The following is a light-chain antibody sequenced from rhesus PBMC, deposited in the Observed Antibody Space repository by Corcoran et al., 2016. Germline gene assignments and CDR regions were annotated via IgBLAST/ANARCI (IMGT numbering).Light chain of an antibody. CDR1: QSISNW. Sequence: DIQMTQSPPSLSASVGDTVTITCRASQSISNWLAWYQQKPGKAPKLLIYKTSTLQSGVPSRFSGSGSATDFTLTISSLQSEEFATYYCQQYSSFPLGFGGGTKVEIK. CDR3: QQYSSFPLG. J-gene: IGKJ4*01. V-gene: IGKV1-22*01. CDR2: KTS.